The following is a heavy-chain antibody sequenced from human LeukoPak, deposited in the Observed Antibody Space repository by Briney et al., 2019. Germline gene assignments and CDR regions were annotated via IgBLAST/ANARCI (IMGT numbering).Heavy chain of an antibody. CDR1: GGTFSSYA. CDR3: ANSITPYNYYGMDV. J-gene: IGHJ6*02. D-gene: IGHD1-14*01. Sequence: SVKVFCKASGGTFSSYAISWVRQAPGQGLEWMGGIIPIFGTANYAQKFQGRVTITADESTSTAYMELSSLRSEDTAVYYCANSITPYNYYGMDVWGQGTTVTVSS. CDR2: IIPIFGTA. V-gene: IGHV1-69*13.